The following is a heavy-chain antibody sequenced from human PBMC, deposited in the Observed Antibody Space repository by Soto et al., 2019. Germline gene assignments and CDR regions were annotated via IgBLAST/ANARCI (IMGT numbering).Heavy chain of an antibody. J-gene: IGHJ4*02. CDR3: ARAGGGYYDY. D-gene: IGHD3-22*01. CDR2: INVYNGNT. CDR1: GYTFTNYG. V-gene: IGHV1-18*01. Sequence: ASVKVSCKASGYTFTNYGISWVRQAPGQGLEWMGWINVYNGNTKYAQKVQGRVTMTEDTSTDTAYMELRSLRSDDTAVYYCARAGGGYYDYWGQGTLVTVSS.